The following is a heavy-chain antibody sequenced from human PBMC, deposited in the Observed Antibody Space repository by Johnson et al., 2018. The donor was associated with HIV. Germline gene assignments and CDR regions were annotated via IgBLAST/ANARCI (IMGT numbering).Heavy chain of an antibody. V-gene: IGHV3-30*02. Sequence: QVQLVESGGGVVQPGGSLRLSCAASGFTFSSYGMHWVRQAPGKGLEWVAFIRYDGSNKSYADSVKGRFTLSRDNSKNTLYLQMNSLRAEDTAVYYCAKEGGRITMIVVEPDAFDIWGQGTMVTVSS. J-gene: IGHJ3*02. CDR1: GFTFSSYG. CDR3: AKEGGRITMIVVEPDAFDI. D-gene: IGHD3-22*01. CDR2: IRYDGSNK.